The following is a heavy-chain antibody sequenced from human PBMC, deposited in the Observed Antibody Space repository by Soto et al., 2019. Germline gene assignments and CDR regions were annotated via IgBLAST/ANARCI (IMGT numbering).Heavy chain of an antibody. V-gene: IGHV6-1*01. Sequence: PSQTLSLTCAISGDSVSSNSAAWNWIRQSPSRGLEWLGRTYYRSKWYNDYAVSVKSRITINPDTSKNQFSLQLNSVTPEDTAVYYCARDLGIASAGPWFDYYYGMDVWGQGTTVTVSS. D-gene: IGHD6-13*01. J-gene: IGHJ6*02. CDR1: GDSVSSNSAA. CDR2: TYYRSKWYN. CDR3: ARDLGIASAGPWFDYYYGMDV.